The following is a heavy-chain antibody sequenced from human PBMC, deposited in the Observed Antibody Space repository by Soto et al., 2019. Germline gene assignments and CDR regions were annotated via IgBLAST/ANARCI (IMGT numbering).Heavy chain of an antibody. CDR3: AKESKQLWLHYNGMDV. J-gene: IGHJ6*04. Sequence: QVQLVESGGGVVQPGRSLRLSGAASGFTFSSYGMHWVRQAPGKGLERVAVISYDGSNKYYADSVKGRFTISRDNSKNTLYLQMNSPRAEATAVYYCAKESKQLWLHYNGMDVWGKGTTFTVSS. D-gene: IGHD5-18*01. CDR1: GFTFSSYG. V-gene: IGHV3-30*18. CDR2: ISYDGSNK.